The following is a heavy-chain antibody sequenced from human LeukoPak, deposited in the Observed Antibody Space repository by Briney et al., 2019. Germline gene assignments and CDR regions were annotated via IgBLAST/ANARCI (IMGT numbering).Heavy chain of an antibody. J-gene: IGHJ4*02. D-gene: IGHD5-18*01. V-gene: IGHV3-30-3*01. CDR2: ISYDGSNK. CDR1: GFTFSSYA. Sequence: GGSLRLSCAASGFTFSSYAMHWVRQAPGKGLEGVAVISYDGSNKYYADSVKGRFTISRDNSKNTLYLQMNSLRAEDTAVYYCARGGYSYGSVKDFDYWGQGTLVTVSS. CDR3: ARGGYSYGSVKDFDY.